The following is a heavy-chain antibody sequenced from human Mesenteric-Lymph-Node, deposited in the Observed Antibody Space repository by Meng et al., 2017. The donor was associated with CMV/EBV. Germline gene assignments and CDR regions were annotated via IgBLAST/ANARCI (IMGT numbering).Heavy chain of an antibody. Sequence: SETLSLTCTVSGGSISSYYWSWIRQPPGKGLEWIGYIYYSGSTNYNPSLKSRVTISVDTSKNQYSLKLSSVTAAETAVYYCARVGGFLEWGNYYYGLDVWGQGTTVTVSS. V-gene: IGHV4-59*12. J-gene: IGHJ6*02. D-gene: IGHD3-3*01. CDR1: GGSISSYY. CDR2: IYYSGST. CDR3: ARVGGFLEWGNYYYGLDV.